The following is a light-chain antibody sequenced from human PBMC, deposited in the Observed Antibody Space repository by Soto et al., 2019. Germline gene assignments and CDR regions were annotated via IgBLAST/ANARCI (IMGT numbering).Light chain of an antibody. CDR3: QQSYSSPPT. Sequence: DIQMTQSPSTLSASVGDSVTISCRASQSFNTWLAWYQQKPGKAPKLLIFDASNLESGVPSRFSGSRSGPDFTLTISSLQPEDFATYYCQQSYSSPPTFGQGTKVDIK. V-gene: IGKV1-5*01. CDR1: QSFNTW. J-gene: IGKJ1*01. CDR2: DAS.